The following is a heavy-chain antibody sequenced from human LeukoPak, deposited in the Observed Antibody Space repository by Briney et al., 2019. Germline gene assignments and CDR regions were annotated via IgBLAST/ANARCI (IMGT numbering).Heavy chain of an antibody. J-gene: IGHJ4*02. V-gene: IGHV4-34*01. CDR2: INHSGSS. Sequence: KPLETLSLTCAVYGGSFSGYYWSWIRQPPGKGLEWMGEINHSGSSNYNPSLKSRVTISVDTSKNQFSLKLSSVTAADTAVYYCARSMVRGEGYFDYWGQGTLVTVSS. CDR1: GGSFSGYY. D-gene: IGHD3-10*01. CDR3: ARSMVRGEGYFDY.